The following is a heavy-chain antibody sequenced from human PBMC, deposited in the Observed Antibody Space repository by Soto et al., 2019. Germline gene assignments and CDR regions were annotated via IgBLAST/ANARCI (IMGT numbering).Heavy chain of an antibody. Sequence: QVQLVESGGGVVQPGRSLRLSCAASGFTFSSYGMHWVRQAPGKGLERVAVISYDGSNKYYADSVKGRFTISRDNSKNTLYLQMNSLRAEDTAVYYCAKGRQWLVRDTYYFDYWGQGTLVTVSS. CDR2: ISYDGSNK. CDR1: GFTFSSYG. CDR3: AKGRQWLVRDTYYFDY. V-gene: IGHV3-30*18. D-gene: IGHD6-19*01. J-gene: IGHJ4*02.